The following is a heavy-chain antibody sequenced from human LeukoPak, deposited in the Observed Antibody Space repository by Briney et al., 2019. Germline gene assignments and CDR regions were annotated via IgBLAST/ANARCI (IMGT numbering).Heavy chain of an antibody. CDR3: AKAHGGYSVLFYFDY. V-gene: IGHV3-53*01. D-gene: IGHD5-12*01. CDR1: GFTVSSNY. J-gene: IGHJ4*02. CDR2: ICSGGST. Sequence: GGSLRLSCAASGFTVSSNYMSWVRQAPGKGLEWVSVICSGGSTYYADSVKGRFTISRDNSKNTLYLQMNSLRAEDTAVYYCAKAHGGYSVLFYFDYWGQGTLVTVSS.